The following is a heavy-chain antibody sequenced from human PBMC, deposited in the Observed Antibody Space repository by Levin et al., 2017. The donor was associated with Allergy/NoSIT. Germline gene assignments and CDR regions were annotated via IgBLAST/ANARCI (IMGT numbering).Heavy chain of an antibody. Sequence: PGGSLRLSCAASGFTFTTFWMTWARQAPGKGLEWVANIERDGSETHYVDSVKGRFTISRDNAKHSVYLQMNSLRVDDRAVDNGAREEGWGYHYGMDVWGKGTTVTDAS. CDR2: IERDGSET. V-gene: IGHV3-7*01. CDR3: AREEGWGYHYGMDV. D-gene: IGHD3-16*02. CDR1: GFTFTTFW. J-gene: IGHJ6*04.